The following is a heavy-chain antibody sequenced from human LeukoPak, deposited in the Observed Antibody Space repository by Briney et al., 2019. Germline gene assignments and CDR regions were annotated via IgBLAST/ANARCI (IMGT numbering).Heavy chain of an antibody. D-gene: IGHD6-19*01. J-gene: IGHJ4*02. CDR2: IYYSGST. CDR3: ARRAVAGTFDY. V-gene: IGHV4-39*01. Sequence: SETLSLTCTVSGGSISSSSYYWGWIPQPPGKGLEWIGSIYYSGSTYYNPSLKSRVTISVDTSKNQFSLKLSSVTAADTAVYYCARRAVAGTFDYWGQGTLVTVSS. CDR1: GGSISSSSYY.